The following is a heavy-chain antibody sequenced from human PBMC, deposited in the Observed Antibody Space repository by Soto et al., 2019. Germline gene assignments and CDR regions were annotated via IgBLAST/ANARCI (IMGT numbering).Heavy chain of an antibody. CDR2: IHYSGIT. J-gene: IGHJ6*03. CDR3: ARDSVGVGPAADYYYYYMDV. D-gene: IGHD2-2*01. V-gene: IGHV4-59*01. CDR1: GGSISSYY. Sequence: SETLSLTCTVSGGSISSYYWSWLRQSPGKRLEWIGYIHYSGITKYNPSLKSRVTISVDTSKNQFSLKLSSVTAADTAVYYCARDSVGVGPAADYYYYYMDVWGKGTTVTVSS.